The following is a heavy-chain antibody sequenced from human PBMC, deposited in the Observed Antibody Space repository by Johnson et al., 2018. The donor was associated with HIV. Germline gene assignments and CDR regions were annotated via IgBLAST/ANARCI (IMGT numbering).Heavy chain of an antibody. CDR3: AREAGGEALAGPEMDAFDI. CDR2: INQDGSET. Sequence: VQLVESGGGVAQPGGSLRLSCAASGFTFSSYWMSWVRQAPGKGLEWVANINQDGSETYYVDSVKGRFRISRNNAKNSLYLQMNSLRAEDTAVYYWAREAGGEALAGPEMDAFDIWGQGTMVTVSS. D-gene: IGHD6-19*01. V-gene: IGHV3-7*01. J-gene: IGHJ3*02. CDR1: GFTFSSYW.